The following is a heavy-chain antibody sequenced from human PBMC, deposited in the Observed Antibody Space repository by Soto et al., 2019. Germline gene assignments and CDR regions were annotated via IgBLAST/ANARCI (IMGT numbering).Heavy chain of an antibody. J-gene: IGHJ4*02. CDR1: GYSFTSYW. CDR2: IYPGDSVT. V-gene: IGHV5-51*01. D-gene: IGHD2-21*02. Sequence: GESLKISCQGSGYSFTSYWIGWVRQMPGKGLELMGIIYPGDSVTRYSPSFQGHVTISADKSIRTAYLQWSSLKASDTAMYYCVRLVTGISKYYFDYWGQGTLVTVSS. CDR3: VRLVTGISKYYFDY.